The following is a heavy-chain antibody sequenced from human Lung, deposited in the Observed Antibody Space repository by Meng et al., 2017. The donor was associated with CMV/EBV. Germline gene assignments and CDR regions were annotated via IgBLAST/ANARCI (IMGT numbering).Heavy chain of an antibody. J-gene: IGHJ3*02. D-gene: IGHD3-16*01. CDR2: IIPLLGRI. CDR1: GGAFNTYT. CDR3: ARALEELGPATDAFDI. Sequence: SVXVSCKASGGAFNTYTFSWVRQAPGQGLEWMGGIIPLLGRIDYAEKFQGRLTINADKSTTTAYMELSSLTSEDTAVYYGARALEELGPATDAFDIWGQGTLVTVSS. V-gene: IGHV1-69*10.